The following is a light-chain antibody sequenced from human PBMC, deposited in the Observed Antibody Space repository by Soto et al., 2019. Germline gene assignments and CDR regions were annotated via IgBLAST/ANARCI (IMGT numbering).Light chain of an antibody. CDR3: QQYGSSQWT. CDR2: GAS. V-gene: IGKV3-20*01. CDR1: QSVSSSY. Sequence: DIVLTQSPGTLSLSPGERATLSCRASQSVSSSYLAWYQQKPGQAPRLLIYGASSRATGIPDRFSGSGSGTDFTLTISRLEPEDFAVYYCQQYGSSQWTFGQGTK. J-gene: IGKJ1*01.